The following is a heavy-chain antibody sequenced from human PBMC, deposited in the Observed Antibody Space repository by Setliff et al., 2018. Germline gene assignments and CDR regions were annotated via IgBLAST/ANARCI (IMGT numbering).Heavy chain of an antibody. Sequence: PGGSLRLSCAASGFTFDDFGMSWVRQAPGKGLEWVSAISGSGGSTYYADSVKGRFTISRDNSKNTLYLQMNSLRAEDTAVYYCAKVGKSGTWDQYFQYWGQGTLVTVSS. CDR3: AKVGKSGTWDQYFQY. J-gene: IGHJ1*01. CDR1: GFTFDDFG. V-gene: IGHV3-23*01. D-gene: IGHD3-10*01. CDR2: ISGSGGST.